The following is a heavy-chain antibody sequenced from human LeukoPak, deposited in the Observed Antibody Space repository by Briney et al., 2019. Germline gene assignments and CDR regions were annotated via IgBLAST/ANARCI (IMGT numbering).Heavy chain of an antibody. Sequence: GGSLRHSCAASGFTFSSYWMHWVRQGPGKGLLGVSRIKTEGSATSYADSVKGRFTISRDNAKNTLYLQMNSLRAEDTAVYYCVRDGDAFDIWGQGTMVTVSS. CDR1: GFTFSSYW. V-gene: IGHV3-74*01. J-gene: IGHJ3*02. CDR3: VRDGDAFDI. CDR2: IKTEGSAT.